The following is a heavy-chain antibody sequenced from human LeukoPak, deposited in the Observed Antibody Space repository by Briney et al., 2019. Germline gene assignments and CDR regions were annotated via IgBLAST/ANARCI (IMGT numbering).Heavy chain of an antibody. V-gene: IGHV5-51*01. CDR3: ARPRYGDYPEYYFDY. D-gene: IGHD4-17*01. Sequence: GESLKISCKGSGYSFTTYWIGWVRQMPGRGPEWMGIIYPGDSDTRYSPSFQGQVTISADKSISTAYLQWSSLKASDTAMYYCARPRYGDYPEYYFDYWGQGTLVTVSS. CDR2: IYPGDSDT. CDR1: GYSFTTYW. J-gene: IGHJ4*02.